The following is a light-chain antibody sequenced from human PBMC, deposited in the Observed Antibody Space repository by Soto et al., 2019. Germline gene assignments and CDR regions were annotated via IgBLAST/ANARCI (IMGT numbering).Light chain of an antibody. V-gene: IGLV4-60*03. CDR1: GGPSDYV. CDR3: ETWDSYTHV. CDR2: VEGDGTY. J-gene: IGLJ1*01. Sequence: QPGLPHSSSASASLAPSVKLTCTLSGGPSDYVIAWHQQQPGKAPRYLMKVEGDGTYIKGSGVPERFSGSSSGADRYLNISHLQPEDEADYYCETWDSYTHVFGSGTKVTVL.